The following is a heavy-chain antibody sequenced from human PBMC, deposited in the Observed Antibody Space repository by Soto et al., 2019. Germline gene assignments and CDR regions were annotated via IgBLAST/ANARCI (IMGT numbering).Heavy chain of an antibody. CDR3: ARGYGRYSSSRRYYYYYGMDV. D-gene: IGHD6-6*01. CDR1: GYTFTSYA. V-gene: IGHV1-3*01. J-gene: IGHJ6*02. Sequence: GASVKVSCKASGYTFTSYAMHWVRQAPGQRLEWMGWINAGNGNTKYSQKFQGRVTITRDTSASTAYMELSSLGSEDTAVYYCARGYGRYSSSRRYYYYYGMDVWGQGTTVTVSS. CDR2: INAGNGNT.